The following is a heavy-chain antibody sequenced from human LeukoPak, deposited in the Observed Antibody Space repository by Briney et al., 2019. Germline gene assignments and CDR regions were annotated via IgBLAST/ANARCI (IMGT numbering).Heavy chain of an antibody. CDR2: IYYSGST. CDR3: ARAEYYYGSGTNFDY. J-gene: IGHJ4*02. V-gene: IGHV4-39*01. D-gene: IGHD3-10*01. Sequence: PSETLSLTCTVSGGSISSSSYYWGWIRQPPGKGLEWIGSIYYSGSTYYNPSLKSRVTISVDTSKNQFSLKLSSVTAADTAVYYCARAEYYYGSGTNFDYWGQGTLVTVSS. CDR1: GGSISSSSYY.